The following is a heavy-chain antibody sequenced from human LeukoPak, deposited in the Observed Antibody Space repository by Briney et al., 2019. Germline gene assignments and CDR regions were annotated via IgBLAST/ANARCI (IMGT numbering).Heavy chain of an antibody. CDR1: GFTFSSYA. Sequence: GGSLRLSCAASGFTFSSYAMHWVRQAPGKGLEWVSGISWNSGSIGYADSVKGRFTISRDNAKNSLYLQMNSLRAEDTALYYCAKGAWELPHDAFDIWGQGTIVTVSS. V-gene: IGHV3-9*01. J-gene: IGHJ3*02. CDR2: ISWNSGSI. D-gene: IGHD1-26*01. CDR3: AKGAWELPHDAFDI.